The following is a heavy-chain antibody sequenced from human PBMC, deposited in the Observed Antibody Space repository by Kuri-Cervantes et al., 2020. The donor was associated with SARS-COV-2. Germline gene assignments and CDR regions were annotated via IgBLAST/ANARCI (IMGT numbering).Heavy chain of an antibody. D-gene: IGHD2-2*01. V-gene: IGHV4-38-2*01. J-gene: IGHJ3*02. CDR1: GYSISSGYY. CDR2: IHHSGST. Sequence: SETLSLTCAVSGYSISSGYYWGWIRQPPGKGLEWIGSIHHSGSTYYNPSLKSRVTISVDTSKNQLSLKLSSVTAADTAVYYCARIVPAAISFFDIWGQGTMVTVSS. CDR3: ARIVPAAISFFDI.